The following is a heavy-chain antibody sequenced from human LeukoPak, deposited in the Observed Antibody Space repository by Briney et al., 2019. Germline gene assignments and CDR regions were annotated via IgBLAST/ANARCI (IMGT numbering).Heavy chain of an antibody. Sequence: SETLSLTCTVSGGSISSGGYYCSWIRQPPGKGLEWIGYIYHSGSTYYNPSLKSRVTISVDRSKNQFSLKLSSVTAADTAVYYCARDMAAAGPLAAAYWGQGTLVTASS. CDR2: IYHSGST. CDR3: ARDMAAAGPLAAAY. J-gene: IGHJ4*02. D-gene: IGHD6-13*01. V-gene: IGHV4-30-2*01. CDR1: GGSISSGGYY.